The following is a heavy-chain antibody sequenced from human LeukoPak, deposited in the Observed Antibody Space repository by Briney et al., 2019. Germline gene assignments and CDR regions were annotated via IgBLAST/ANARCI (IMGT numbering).Heavy chain of an antibody. CDR3: ARDLGVAALDN. J-gene: IGHJ4*02. Sequence: GGSLRLSCAASGFTFSSYSMNWVRQAPGKGLEWVSRINTDGSTTSYADSVKGRFTISRDNARNTLYLQMNSLRAEETAVYYCARDLGVAALDNWGQGTLVTVSS. CDR2: INTDGSTT. CDR1: GFTFSSYS. D-gene: IGHD6-19*01. V-gene: IGHV3-74*01.